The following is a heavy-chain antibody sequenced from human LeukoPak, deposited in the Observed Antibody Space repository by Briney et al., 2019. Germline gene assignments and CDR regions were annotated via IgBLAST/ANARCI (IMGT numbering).Heavy chain of an antibody. CDR2: ISSSSSYI. V-gene: IGHV3-21*01. D-gene: IGHD1-26*01. Sequence: GGSLRLSCAASGFTFSSYSMNWVRQAPGKGLEWVSSISSSSSYIYYADSVKGRFTISRDNAKNSLYLQMNSLRAEDTAVYYCARPPQVWELGAFDIWGQGTMVTVSS. CDR1: GFTFSSYS. CDR3: ARPPQVWELGAFDI. J-gene: IGHJ3*02.